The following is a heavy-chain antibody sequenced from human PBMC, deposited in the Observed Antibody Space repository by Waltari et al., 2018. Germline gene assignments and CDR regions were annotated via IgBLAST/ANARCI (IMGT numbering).Heavy chain of an antibody. Sequence: ELQLVESGGGLVQPGGSLRRSCAASGFTFSSYSMNWVRQAPGKGLEWVSYISSSSSTIYYADSVKGRFTISRDNAKNSLYLQMNSLRAEDTAVYYCAREVFGVVINGQHWGQGTLVTVSS. D-gene: IGHD3-3*01. CDR3: AREVFGVVINGQH. CDR1: GFTFSSYS. V-gene: IGHV3-48*04. CDR2: ISSSSSTI. J-gene: IGHJ1*01.